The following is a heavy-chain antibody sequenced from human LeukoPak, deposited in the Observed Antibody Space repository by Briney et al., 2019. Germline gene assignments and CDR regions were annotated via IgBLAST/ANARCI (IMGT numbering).Heavy chain of an antibody. CDR1: GGSFSGYY. V-gene: IGHV4-34*01. CDR2: INHSGST. CDR3: ARARDGYRYYYYGMDV. Sequence: PSETLSLTRAVYGGSFSGYYWSWIRQPPGKGLEWIGEINHSGSTNYNPSLKSRITISVDTSKNQFSLKLSSVTAADTAVYYCARARDGYRYYYYGMDVWGQGTTVTVSS. D-gene: IGHD5-24*01. J-gene: IGHJ6*02.